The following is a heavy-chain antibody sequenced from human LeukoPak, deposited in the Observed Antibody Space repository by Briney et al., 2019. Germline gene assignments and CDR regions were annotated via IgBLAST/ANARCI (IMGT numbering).Heavy chain of an antibody. D-gene: IGHD3-3*01. CDR1: GFTFSSYW. Sequence: GGSLRLSCAASGFTFSSYWMSWVRQAPGKGLEWVANIKQDGSEKYYVDSVKGRFTISRDNAKNSLYLQMNSLRAEGTAVYYCARGNDFWSGYGHAFDIWGQGTMVTVSS. V-gene: IGHV3-7*01. CDR3: ARGNDFWSGYGHAFDI. J-gene: IGHJ3*02. CDR2: IKQDGSEK.